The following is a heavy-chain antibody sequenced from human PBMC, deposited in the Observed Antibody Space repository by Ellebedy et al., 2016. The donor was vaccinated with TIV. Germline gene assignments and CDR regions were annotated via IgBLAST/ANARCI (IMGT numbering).Heavy chain of an antibody. V-gene: IGHV4-34*01. CDR3: ARGHGGR. Sequence: SETLSLTCTVSGGSISSYYWSWIRQPPGKGLEWIGEINHSGSTNYNPSLKSRVTISVDTSKNQFSLKLSSVTAADTAVYYCARGHGGRWGQGTLVTVSS. D-gene: IGHD3-16*01. J-gene: IGHJ4*02. CDR2: INHSGST. CDR1: GGSISSYY.